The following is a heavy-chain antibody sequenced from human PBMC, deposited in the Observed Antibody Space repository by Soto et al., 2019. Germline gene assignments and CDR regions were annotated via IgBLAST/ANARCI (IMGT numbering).Heavy chain of an antibody. CDR2: INNDGTKK. CDR3: ARDLGAYCSSTSCYAGRFDP. Sequence: GGSLRLSCAASGFTFSSYWMHWVRQAPGKGLVWVALINNDGTKKNDADSVKGRFTISRDNSKSTLYLQMDSLRAEDTAVYYCARDLGAYCSSTSCYAGRFDPWGQGTLVTVSS. J-gene: IGHJ5*02. V-gene: IGHV3-74*01. D-gene: IGHD2-2*01. CDR1: GFTFSSYW.